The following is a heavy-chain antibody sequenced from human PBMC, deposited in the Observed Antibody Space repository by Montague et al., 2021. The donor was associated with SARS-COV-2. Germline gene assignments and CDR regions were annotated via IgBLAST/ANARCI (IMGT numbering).Heavy chain of an antibody. CDR3: ARMRIAAAGSPFDI. CDR2: IDWDDDK. CDR1: GFSLSTSGMC. V-gene: IGHV2-70*11. D-gene: IGHD6-13*01. Sequence: VKPTQTLTLTCTFSGFSLSTSGMCVSWIRQPPGKALEWLARIDWDDDKYYSTSLKTRLTISKDTSKNQVVLTMTNMDPVDTATYYCARMRIAAAGSPFDIWGQGTIVTVSS. J-gene: IGHJ3*02.